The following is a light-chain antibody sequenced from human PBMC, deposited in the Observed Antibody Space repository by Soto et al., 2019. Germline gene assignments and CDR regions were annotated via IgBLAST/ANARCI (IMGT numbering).Light chain of an antibody. J-gene: IGKJ2*01. CDR3: QQYSTYYT. CDR1: QSIGSW. Sequence: DIQMTQSPSTLSASVGDRVIITCRASQSIGSWLAWYQQKPGKAPKFLIYDAFSLESGVPSRFSGRGSGTEFTLTISSLQPDDFATYYCQQYSTYYTFGQGTKVDIK. V-gene: IGKV1-5*01. CDR2: DAF.